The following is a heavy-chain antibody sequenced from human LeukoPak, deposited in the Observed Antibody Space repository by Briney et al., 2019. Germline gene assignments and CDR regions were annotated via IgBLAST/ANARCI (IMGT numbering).Heavy chain of an antibody. D-gene: IGHD3-9*01. V-gene: IGHV1-18*01. J-gene: IGHJ5*02. CDR3: AKDWHILTGRNCFDP. CDR2: VSSYNGDT. CDR1: GYTFNHYG. Sequence: ASVKVSCKASGYTFNHYGISWVRQAPGPGLEWMGWVSSYNGDTNYAKKFQGGVTMSTDTSTSTAYMELRSLRFDDTAIYYCAKDWHILTGRNCFDPWGQGTLVTVSS.